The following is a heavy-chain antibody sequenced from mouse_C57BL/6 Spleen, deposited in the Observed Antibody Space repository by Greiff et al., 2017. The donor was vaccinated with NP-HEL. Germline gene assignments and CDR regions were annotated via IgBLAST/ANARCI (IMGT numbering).Heavy chain of an antibody. CDR1: GYTFTSYW. J-gene: IGHJ4*01. Sequence: QVQLQQPGAELVKPGASVKLSCKASGYTFTSYWMHWVKQRPGRGLEWIGGIDPNSGGTKYNEKFKSKATLTVDKPSSTAYMQLSSLTTEDSAVYYCARSDGSPYYYYAMDYWGQGTSVTVSS. CDR2: IDPNSGGT. D-gene: IGHD1-1*01. CDR3: ARSDGSPYYYYAMDY. V-gene: IGHV1-72*01.